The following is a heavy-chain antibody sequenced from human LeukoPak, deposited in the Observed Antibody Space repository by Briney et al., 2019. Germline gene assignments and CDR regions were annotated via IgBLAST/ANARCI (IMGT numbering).Heavy chain of an antibody. Sequence: GGSLRLSCAASGFTFSSYSTHWVRQAPGKGLEWGSSISSSSSYIYYADSGKGRSTISRDNAKNSLYLKMNSLRAEDTAVYYCARGEVVPLYWGQGTLVTVSS. CDR2: ISSSSSYI. D-gene: IGHD2-2*01. J-gene: IGHJ4*02. CDR1: GFTFSSYS. CDR3: ARGEVVPLY. V-gene: IGHV3-21*01.